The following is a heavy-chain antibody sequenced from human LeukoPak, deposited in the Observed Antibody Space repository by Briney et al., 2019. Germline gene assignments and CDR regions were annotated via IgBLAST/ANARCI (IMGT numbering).Heavy chain of an antibody. Sequence: PGGSLRLSCAASGFTLSSYAMHWVRQAPGKGLEWVAVISYDGSNKYYADSVKGRFTISRDNSKNTLYLQMNSLRAEDTAVYYCARDGDSIEQWLCHFDYWGQGTLVTVSS. V-gene: IGHV3-30-3*01. J-gene: IGHJ4*02. D-gene: IGHD6-19*01. CDR2: ISYDGSNK. CDR1: GFTLSSYA. CDR3: ARDGDSIEQWLCHFDY.